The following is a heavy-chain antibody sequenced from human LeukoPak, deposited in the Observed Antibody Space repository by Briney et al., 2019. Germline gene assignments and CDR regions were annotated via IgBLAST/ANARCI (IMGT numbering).Heavy chain of an antibody. CDR3: ARDSAPRLRSPFDS. D-gene: IGHD3-3*01. V-gene: IGHV3-30*03. CDR2: ISYDGSNK. J-gene: IGHJ4*02. CDR1: GFTFSSYG. Sequence: QSGGSLRLSCAASGFTFSSYGMHWVRQAPGKGLEWVAVISYDGSNKYYADSVKGQFTISRGNSKNTLYLQMNSLRAEDTAVYYCARDSAPRLRSPFDSWGQGTLVTVSS.